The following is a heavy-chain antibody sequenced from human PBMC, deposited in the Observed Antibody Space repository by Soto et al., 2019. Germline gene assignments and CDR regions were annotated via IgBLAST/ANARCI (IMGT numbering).Heavy chain of an antibody. V-gene: IGHV3-15*07. CDR2: IKSKTDGGTT. CDR1: GFTFSNAW. Sequence: GGSLRLSCAASGFTFSNAWMNWVRQAPGKGLEWVGRIKSKTDGGTTDYAAPVKGRFTISRDDSKNTLYLQMNSLKTEDTAVYYCTTEANEYSSGWYGYYYYYGMDVWGQGTTVTVSS. D-gene: IGHD6-19*01. CDR3: TTEANEYSSGWYGYYYYYGMDV. J-gene: IGHJ6*02.